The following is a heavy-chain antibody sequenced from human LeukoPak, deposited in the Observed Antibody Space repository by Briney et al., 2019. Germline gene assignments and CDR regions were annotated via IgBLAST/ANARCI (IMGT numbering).Heavy chain of an antibody. CDR2: INAYNGNT. D-gene: IGHD5-12*01. Sequence: AAVKVSCMASRYTFTSYGISWVRPAPGQGLEWMGWINAYNGNTNYAQKLQGRVTMTTDTSPRTAYMEPRSLRPHGTAVYFSARDMDRWLRSPSDYWGKETRVTVSS. J-gene: IGHJ4*02. CDR1: RYTFTSYG. CDR3: ARDMDRWLRSPSDY. V-gene: IGHV1-18*01.